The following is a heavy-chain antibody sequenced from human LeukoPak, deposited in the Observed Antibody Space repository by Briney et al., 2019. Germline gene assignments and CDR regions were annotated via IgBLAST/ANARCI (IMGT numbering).Heavy chain of an antibody. Sequence: GGSLRLSCAASGFTFSSYAMSWVRQAPGKGLEWVSGISGSGDSTYYTDSVKGRFTISRDNSKNTLYLQMNSLGAEDTATYYCAKNQRIVGTTRALDIWGQGAMVTVSS. CDR1: GFTFSSYA. J-gene: IGHJ3*02. CDR2: ISGSGDST. D-gene: IGHD1-26*01. V-gene: IGHV3-23*01. CDR3: AKNQRIVGTTRALDI.